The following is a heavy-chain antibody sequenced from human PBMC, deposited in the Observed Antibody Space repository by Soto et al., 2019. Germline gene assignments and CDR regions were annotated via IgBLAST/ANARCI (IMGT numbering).Heavy chain of an antibody. J-gene: IGHJ3*02. Sequence: EAQLVESGGGLVQPGGSLRLSCAAFGFTLSSSEMDWVRQAPGKGLEWVSHISRSGSPIYYADSVKGRFTISRDNAKNSVYLQMNSLRAEDTAIYYCARVYADYLIDAFDIWGQGTMVSVSS. CDR2: ISRSGSPI. CDR3: ARVYADYLIDAFDI. V-gene: IGHV3-48*03. CDR1: GFTLSSSE. D-gene: IGHD4-17*01.